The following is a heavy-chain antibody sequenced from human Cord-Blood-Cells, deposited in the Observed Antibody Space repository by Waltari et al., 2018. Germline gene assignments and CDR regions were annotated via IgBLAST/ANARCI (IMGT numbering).Heavy chain of an antibody. CDR1: GGTFSSYA. V-gene: IGHV1-69*09. J-gene: IGHJ4*02. D-gene: IGHD5-12*01. CDR2: IIPILGIA. Sequence: QVQLVQSGAEVKKPGSSGQVSCKASGGTFSSYAISWVRQAPGQGLEWMGRIIPILGIANYAQKFQGRVTITADKSTSTAYMELSSLRSEDTAVYYCASERKVATPYYFDYWGQGTLVTVSS. CDR3: ASERKVATPYYFDY.